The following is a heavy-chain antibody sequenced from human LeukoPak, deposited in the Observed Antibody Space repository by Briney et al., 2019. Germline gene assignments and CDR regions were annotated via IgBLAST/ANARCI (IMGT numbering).Heavy chain of an antibody. CDR3: AKDKDFWSGYYRGLPYYYGLDV. V-gene: IGHV3-7*01. D-gene: IGHD3-3*01. Sequence: GGSLRLSCAASGFPFSSRWMSWVRQAPGKGLEWVANIKADGSEKYYVDSVKGRFTVSRDNAQNSLYLQMNSLRAEDTGLYHCAKDKDFWSGYYRGLPYYYGLDVWGQGTTVTVSS. CDR2: IKADGSEK. CDR1: GFPFSSRW. J-gene: IGHJ6*02.